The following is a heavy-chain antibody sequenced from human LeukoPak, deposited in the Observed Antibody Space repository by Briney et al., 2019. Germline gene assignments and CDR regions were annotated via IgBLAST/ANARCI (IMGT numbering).Heavy chain of an antibody. CDR1: GFTFSDYY. D-gene: IGHD1-26*01. J-gene: IGHJ4*02. V-gene: IGHV3-11*04. CDR3: ARIPRGTYYHFDY. CDR2: ISSGSTI. Sequence: GESLRLSCAASGFTFSDYYMSWIRQAPGKGLEWVSYISSGSTIYYADSVKGRFTISRDNAKNSLYLQMNSLRAEDTAVYYCARIPRGTYYHFDYWGQGTLVTVSS.